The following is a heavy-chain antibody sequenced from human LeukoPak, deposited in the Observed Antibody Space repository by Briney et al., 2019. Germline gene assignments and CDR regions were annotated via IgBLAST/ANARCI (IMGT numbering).Heavy chain of an antibody. CDR3: ARGRWVNTVTDWFDP. Sequence: ASVKVSCKPSGYTFTSYYIHWVRQAPGQGLEWMGIINPSGGSTSYAQKFQGRVTMTRDMSTSTVYMELSSLRSEDTAVYYCARGRWVNTVTDWFDPWGQGSLVTVSS. CDR2: INPSGGST. J-gene: IGHJ5*02. D-gene: IGHD4-17*01. CDR1: GYTFTSYY. V-gene: IGHV1-46*01.